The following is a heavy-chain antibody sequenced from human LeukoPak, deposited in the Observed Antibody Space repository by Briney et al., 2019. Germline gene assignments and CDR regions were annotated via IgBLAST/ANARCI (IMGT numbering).Heavy chain of an antibody. J-gene: IGHJ4*02. CDR1: GFTFSSYS. Sequence: PGGSLRLSCAASGFTFSSYSMNWVRQAPGKGLEWVSFISSSSSYIYYADSVKGRFTISRDNAKNSLYLQMNSLRAEDTAVYYCARDVRSYFDYWGQGTLVTVSS. CDR3: ARDVRSYFDY. D-gene: IGHD4-17*01. CDR2: ISSSSSYI. V-gene: IGHV3-21*01.